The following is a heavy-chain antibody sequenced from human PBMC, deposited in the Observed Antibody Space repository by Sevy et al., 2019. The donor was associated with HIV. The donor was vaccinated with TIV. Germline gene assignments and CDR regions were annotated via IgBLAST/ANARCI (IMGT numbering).Heavy chain of an antibody. CDR2: IYPGDSDT. D-gene: IGHD6-19*01. CDR1: GYSFTSYW. CDR3: ARRARYSSGWLPRGWFDP. Sequence: GESLKISCKGSGYSFTSYWIGWVRQMPGKGLEWMGIIYPGDSDTIYSPSFQGQVTISADKSISTAYLQWSSLKASDTAMYYCARRARYSSGWLPRGWFDPWGQGTLVTVSS. V-gene: IGHV5-51*01. J-gene: IGHJ5*02.